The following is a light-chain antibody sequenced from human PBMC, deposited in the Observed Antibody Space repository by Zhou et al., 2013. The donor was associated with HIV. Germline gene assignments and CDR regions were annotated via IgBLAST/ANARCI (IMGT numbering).Light chain of an antibody. CDR1: NSNIGGHT. Sequence: QSVLTQPPSASGTPGQRITISCSGGNSNIGGHTVNWYQQLPGSAPKLLIYRSNQRPSGVPDRFSGSKSGTSASLAISGLQSEDEADYHCAAVDDSLNGYVLELG. V-gene: IGLV1-44*01. J-gene: IGLJ1*01. CDR3: AAVDDSLNGYV. CDR2: RSN.